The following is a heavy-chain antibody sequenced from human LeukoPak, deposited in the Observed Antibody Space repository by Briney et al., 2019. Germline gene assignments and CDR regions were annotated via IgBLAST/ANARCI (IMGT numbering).Heavy chain of an antibody. V-gene: IGHV1-8*03. CDR1: GYTFTSYD. J-gene: IGHJ6*03. CDR3: ARVSSSWYRYYYYYYMDI. Sequence: ASVKVSCKASGYTFTSYDINWVRQATGQGLEWMGWMNPNSGNTGYAQKFQGRVTITRNTSISTAYMELSSLRSEDTAVYYCARVSSSWYRYYYYYYMDIWGKGTTVTISS. CDR2: MNPNSGNT. D-gene: IGHD6-13*01.